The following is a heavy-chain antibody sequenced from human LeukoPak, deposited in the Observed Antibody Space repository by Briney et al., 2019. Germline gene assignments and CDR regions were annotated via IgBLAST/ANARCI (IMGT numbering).Heavy chain of an antibody. V-gene: IGHV3-30*03. CDR2: ISYDGSNK. Sequence: GGSLRLSCAASGFTFSSYGMHWVRQAPGKGLEWLAVISYDGSNKYYADSVKGRFTISRDNSKNSLYLQMNSLRAEDTAVYYCARGHDFWSGYYIFFDYWGQGTLVTVSS. D-gene: IGHD3-3*01. CDR1: GFTFSSYG. CDR3: ARGHDFWSGYYIFFDY. J-gene: IGHJ4*02.